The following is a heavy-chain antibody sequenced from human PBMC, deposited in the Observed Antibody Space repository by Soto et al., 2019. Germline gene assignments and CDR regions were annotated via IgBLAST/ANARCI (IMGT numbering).Heavy chain of an antibody. V-gene: IGHV3-23*01. Sequence: LRPSCAASGFTFSDYAMSWVRQAPGKGLEWVSVINSDGATYYADSVQGRFSISRDNSKTTLYLQMNSLSVEDTAIYYCASRPRGSVAGTLDSWGQGSLVTVSS. CDR3: ASRPRGSVAGTLDS. D-gene: IGHD6-19*01. J-gene: IGHJ5*01. CDR1: GFTFSDYA. CDR2: INSDGAT.